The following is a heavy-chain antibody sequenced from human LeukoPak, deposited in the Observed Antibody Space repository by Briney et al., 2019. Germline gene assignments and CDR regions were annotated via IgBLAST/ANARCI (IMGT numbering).Heavy chain of an antibody. CDR2: ISSSSSYI. CDR1: GFTFSSYS. Sequence: GGSLRLSCAASGFTFSSYSMNWVRQAPGKGLEWVSSISSSSSYIYYADSVKGRFTISRDNAKNSLYLQMNSLRAEDTAVYYCARDLRYYGSGSYYSYFDYWGQGTLVTVSS. CDR3: ARDLRYYGSGSYYSYFDY. V-gene: IGHV3-21*01. D-gene: IGHD3-10*01. J-gene: IGHJ4*02.